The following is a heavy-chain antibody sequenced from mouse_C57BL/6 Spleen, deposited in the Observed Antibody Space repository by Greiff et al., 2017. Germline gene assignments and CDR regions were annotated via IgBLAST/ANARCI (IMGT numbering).Heavy chain of an antibody. CDR3: ARYYGGYFDV. J-gene: IGHJ1*03. D-gene: IGHD1-1*01. CDR2: ISSGSSTI. CDR1: GFTFSDYG. V-gene: IGHV5-17*01. Sequence: DVHLVESGGGLVKPGGSLKLSCAASGFTFSDYGMHWVRQAPEKGLEWVAYISSGSSTIYYADTVKGRFTISRDNAKNTLFLQMTSLRSEDTAMYYCARYYGGYFDVWGTGTTVTVSS.